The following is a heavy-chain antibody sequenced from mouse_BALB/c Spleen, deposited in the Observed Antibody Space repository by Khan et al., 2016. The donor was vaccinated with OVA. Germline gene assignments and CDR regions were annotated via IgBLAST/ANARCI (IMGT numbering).Heavy chain of an antibody. J-gene: IGHJ1*01. CDR2: INTYTGEP. V-gene: IGHV9-1*02. Sequence: QIQLVQSGPELKKPGETVKISCKASAYTFTNYGMNWVKQAPGKGLKWMGWINTYTGEPTYTDDFKGRFAFSLETSASTAYLQINNLKNEDMATYFGAGGASYWYFDVWGAGTTVTVSS. CDR3: AGGASYWYFDV. CDR1: AYTFTNYG.